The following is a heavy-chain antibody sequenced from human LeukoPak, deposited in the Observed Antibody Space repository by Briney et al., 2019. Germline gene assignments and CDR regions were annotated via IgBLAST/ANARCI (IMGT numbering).Heavy chain of an antibody. J-gene: IGHJ4*02. CDR1: GFNFDRYT. CDR2: AGWAGGTT. CDR3: AKELDTMFFDY. Sequence: GGSLRLSCATSGFNFDRYTIHWVRQAPGKGLEWVSLAGWAGGTTFYSDSVRGRFTISRDSGRKSVYLQMNGLTTDDTAFYFCAKELDTMFFDYWGQGALVTVSS. V-gene: IGHV3-43*01. D-gene: IGHD3-10*02.